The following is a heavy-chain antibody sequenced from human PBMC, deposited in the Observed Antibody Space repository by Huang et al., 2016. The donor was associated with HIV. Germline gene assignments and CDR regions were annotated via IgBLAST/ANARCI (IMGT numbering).Heavy chain of an antibody. CDR2: LNHSGNT. CDR1: GESFSGYY. V-gene: IGHV4-34*01. CDR3: ARGSARYYYDSSGYRRSPSFDY. D-gene: IGHD3-22*01. J-gene: IGHJ4*02. Sequence: QVQLQQWGAGLLKPSETLSLTCAVYGESFSGYYWTWIRQTPGKGLEWIGELNHSGNTNYNPSLKNRVTMSVDTSKNQFSLELRSVTAADTAVYYCARGSARYYYDSSGYRRSPSFDYWGQGTLVTVSS.